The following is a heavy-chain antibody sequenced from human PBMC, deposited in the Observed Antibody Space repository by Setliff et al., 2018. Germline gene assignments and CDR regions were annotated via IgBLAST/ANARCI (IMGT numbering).Heavy chain of an antibody. CDR1: GGSMTDFF. CDR3: ARTYYYASGRSGYYYYYYYMDV. D-gene: IGHD3-10*01. CDR2: IYTKGGT. Sequence: SETLSLTCSVAGGSMTDFFWHWFRRPPGKGLEWIGYIYTKGGTNYSPSLKSRVTMSVDRSRNQFSPTLSSVSAADMAVYYCARTYYYASGRSGYYYYYYYMDVWGKGTTVTVSS. V-gene: IGHV4-4*08. J-gene: IGHJ6*03.